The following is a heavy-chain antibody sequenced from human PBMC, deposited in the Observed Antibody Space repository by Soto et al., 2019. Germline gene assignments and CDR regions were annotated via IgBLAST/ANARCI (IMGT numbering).Heavy chain of an antibody. D-gene: IGHD3-22*01. CDR3: ALWFADNSGYLSAY. Sequence: ASVKVSCKASGYTFSSYGFTWVRQAPGQGLEWMGWISGYNGDTNYVQKLQGRVTMTTDTSTSTAYMELRSLRSDDTAVYYCALWFADNSGYLSAYWGRRTQVTVSS. J-gene: IGHJ1*01. CDR2: ISGYNGDT. CDR1: GYTFSSYG. V-gene: IGHV1-18*01.